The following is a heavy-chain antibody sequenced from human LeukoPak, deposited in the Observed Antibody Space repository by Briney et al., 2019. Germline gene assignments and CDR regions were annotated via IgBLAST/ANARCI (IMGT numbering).Heavy chain of an antibody. CDR3: AKSRSSIAVALNY. Sequence: PGGSLRLSCAASGFTFISYAMTWVRQAPGKGLEWVSTISGSGGSGSSTYYADSVKGRVTISRDNSNNTLYLQMNSLRAEDTAVYYCAKSRSSIAVALNYWGQGTLVTVSS. D-gene: IGHD6-19*01. J-gene: IGHJ4*02. CDR2: ISGSGGSGSST. CDR1: GFTFISYA. V-gene: IGHV3-23*01.